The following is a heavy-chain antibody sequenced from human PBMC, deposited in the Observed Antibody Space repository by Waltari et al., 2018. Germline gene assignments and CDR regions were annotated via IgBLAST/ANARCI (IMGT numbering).Heavy chain of an antibody. J-gene: IGHJ4*02. V-gene: IGHV4-59*11. CDR3: ASVGLYSSSSHY. Sequence: QVRLQAAGPGLRKPPETLSLACTDSGGSSSSHYGRCIRQHPGKGLEWIGYIYYSGSTNYNPSLKSRVTISVDTSKNQFSLKLSSVTAADTAVYYCASVGLYSSSSHYWGQGTLVTVSS. CDR1: GGSSSSHY. CDR2: IYYSGST. D-gene: IGHD6-6*01.